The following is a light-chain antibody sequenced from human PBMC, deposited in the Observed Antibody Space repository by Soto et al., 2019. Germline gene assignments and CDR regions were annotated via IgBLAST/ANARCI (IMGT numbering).Light chain of an antibody. J-gene: IGLJ3*02. V-gene: IGLV1-44*01. CDR3: ASRDDSLNGWV. CDR1: NSNIGSNT. Sequence: QSVLTQPPSASGTPGQRVTISCSGSNSNIGSNTVSWHHQLPGTAPKLLIYSDNQRPSGVPDRFSGSKSGTSASLAISGLQSEDEGDYYCASRDDSLNGWVFGGGTQLTVL. CDR2: SDN.